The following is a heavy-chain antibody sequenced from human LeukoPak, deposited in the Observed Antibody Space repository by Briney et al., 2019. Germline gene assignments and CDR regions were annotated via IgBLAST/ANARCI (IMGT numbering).Heavy chain of an antibody. CDR3: ARYQLLSRSGWFDP. CDR1: GYSISSGYY. CDR2: VYHSGST. J-gene: IGHJ5*02. Sequence: PLETLSLTCAVSGYSISSGYYWGWIRQPPGKGLEWIGSVYHSGSTYYNPSLKSRVTISVDTSKNQFSLKLSSVTAADTAVYYCARYQLLSRSGWFDPWGQGTLVTVSS. D-gene: IGHD2-2*01. V-gene: IGHV4-38-2*01.